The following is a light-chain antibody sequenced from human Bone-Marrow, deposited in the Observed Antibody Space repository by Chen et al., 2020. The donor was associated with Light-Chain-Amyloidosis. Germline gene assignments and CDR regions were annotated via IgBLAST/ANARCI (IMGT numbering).Light chain of an antibody. CDR3: QVWDRSSDRPV. CDR1: NIGSTS. CDR2: DDS. J-gene: IGLJ3*02. V-gene: IGLV3-21*02. Sequence: SYVLTQPSSVSVAPGQTATIARGGNNIGSTSVHWYQQTPGQAPLLVVYDDSDRPSGIPERLSGSNSGTTATLTSSRVEAGDEADYYCQVWDRSSDRPVFGGGTKLTVL.